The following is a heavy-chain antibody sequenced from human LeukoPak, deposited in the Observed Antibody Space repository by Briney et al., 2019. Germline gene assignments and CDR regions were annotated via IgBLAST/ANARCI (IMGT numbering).Heavy chain of an antibody. V-gene: IGHV4-39*01. Sequence: SETLSLTCTVSGGSISSSSYYWGWIRQPPGKGLEWIGSIYYSGSTYYNPSLKSRVTISVDTSKNQFSLKLSSVTAADTAVYYCARQKARITMVRGVIRNYYFDYWGQGTLVTVSS. CDR1: GGSISSSSYY. CDR3: ARQKARITMVRGVIRNYYFDY. CDR2: IYYSGST. J-gene: IGHJ4*02. D-gene: IGHD3-10*01.